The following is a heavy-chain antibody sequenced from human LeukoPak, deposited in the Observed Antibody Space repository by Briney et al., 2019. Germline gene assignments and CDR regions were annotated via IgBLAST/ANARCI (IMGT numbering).Heavy chain of an antibody. D-gene: IGHD3-22*01. CDR3: ARDTLYYYDSSGYYKRGGLDY. CDR2: IYTSGST. V-gene: IGHV4-4*07. CDR1: GGSISSYY. J-gene: IGHJ4*02. Sequence: SETLSLTCTVSGGSISSYYWSWIRQPAGKGLEWIWRIYTSGSTSYNPSLKSRVTMSVDTSKNQFSLKLSSVTAADTAVYYCARDTLYYYDSSGYYKRGGLDYWGQGTLVTVSS.